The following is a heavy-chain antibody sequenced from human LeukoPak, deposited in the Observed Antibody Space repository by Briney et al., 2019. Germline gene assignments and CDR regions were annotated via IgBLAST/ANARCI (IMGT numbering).Heavy chain of an antibody. Sequence: PGGSLRLSCAASGFTFNTYTMNWARQAPGKGLEWVSYISSSSSAIYYADSVKGRFTISRDNAKNSLYLQMNSLRAEDTAVYYCARDMSGWKHYFDYWGQGTLVTVSS. CDR3: ARDMSGWKHYFDY. CDR1: GFTFNTYT. D-gene: IGHD6-19*01. V-gene: IGHV3-48*01. CDR2: ISSSSSAI. J-gene: IGHJ4*02.